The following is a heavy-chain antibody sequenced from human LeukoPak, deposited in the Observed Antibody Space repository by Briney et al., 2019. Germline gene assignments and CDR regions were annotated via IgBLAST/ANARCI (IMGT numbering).Heavy chain of an antibody. J-gene: IGHJ5*02. CDR2: ISGSGGST. V-gene: IGHV3-23*01. CDR3: AKDQDYDFWSGYLKDPNWFDP. CDR1: GFTFSSYA. Sequence: GGSLRLSCAASGFTFSSYAMSWVRQAPGKGLEWVSAISGSGGSTYYADSVKGRFTISRDNSKNTLYLQMNSLRAEDTAVYYCAKDQDYDFWSGYLKDPNWFDPWGQGTLVTVSS. D-gene: IGHD3-3*01.